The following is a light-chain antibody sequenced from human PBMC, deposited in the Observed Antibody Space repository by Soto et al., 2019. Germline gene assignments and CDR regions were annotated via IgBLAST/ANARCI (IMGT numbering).Light chain of an antibody. CDR1: ESVVSNY. V-gene: IGKV3-20*01. CDR3: QQYGSIPWT. CDR2: DES. Sequence: EIVLTQSPGTLTLSPGERATLSCRATESVVSNYLAWYQLKTGQAPRLLIYDESSRATGIPDRFSGSGSGTDLNLTISRLEPEDFAVYYCQQYGSIPWTCGQGTKVDIK. J-gene: IGKJ1*01.